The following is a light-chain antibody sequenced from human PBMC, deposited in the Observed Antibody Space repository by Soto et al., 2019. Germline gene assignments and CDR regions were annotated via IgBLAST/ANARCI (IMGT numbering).Light chain of an antibody. Sequence: QSALTQPASVSGSPGRSITISCTGTSSDVGGYNYVSWYQQHPGKAPKLMIYDVSNRPSGVSNRFSGSKSGNTASLTISGLQAEVEADYYCSSYTSSSTLGVFGTGTKVTVL. CDR2: DVS. CDR1: SSDVGGYNY. V-gene: IGLV2-14*01. CDR3: SSYTSSSTLGV. J-gene: IGLJ1*01.